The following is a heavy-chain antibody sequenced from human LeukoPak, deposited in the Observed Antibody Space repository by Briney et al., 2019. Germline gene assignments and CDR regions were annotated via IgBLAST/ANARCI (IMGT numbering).Heavy chain of an antibody. CDR2: ISGSGDTT. J-gene: IGHJ6*02. CDR3: AKGLQRTPYYYYGMDV. D-gene: IGHD2-2*01. V-gene: IGHV3-23*01. Sequence: PGGSLRLSCAASGFTFSSYAMSWVRQAPGKGLEWVSAISGSGDTTYYADSVKGRFSISRDNSKNTLSLQMHTLRAEDTAVYFCAKGLQRTPYYYYGMDVWGQGTTVTVSS. CDR1: GFTFSSYA.